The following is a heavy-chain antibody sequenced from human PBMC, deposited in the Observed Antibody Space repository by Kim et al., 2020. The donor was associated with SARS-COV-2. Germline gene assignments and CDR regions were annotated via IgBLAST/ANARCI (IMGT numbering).Heavy chain of an antibody. J-gene: IGHJ4*02. V-gene: IGHV3-23*03. CDR3: AKVAYGGYVDY. CDR2: IYSGGSST. D-gene: IGHD2-21*01. CDR1: GFTFSSYA. Sequence: GGSLRLSCAASGFTFSSYAMSWVRQAPGKGLEWVSVIYSGGSSTYYADSVKGRFTISRDNSKNTLYLQMNSLRAEDTAVYYCAKVAYGGYVDYWGQGTLVTVSS.